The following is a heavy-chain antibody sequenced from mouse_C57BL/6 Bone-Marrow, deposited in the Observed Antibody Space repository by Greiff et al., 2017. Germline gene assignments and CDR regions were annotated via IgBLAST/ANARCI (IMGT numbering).Heavy chain of an antibody. V-gene: IGHV2-6*01. CDR2: IWGVGST. CDR3: ASDRSNYGDGFAY. Sequence: VQLQQSGPGLVAPSQSLSITCTVSGFSLTSYGVDWVRQSPGKGLEWLGVIWGVGSTNYNSALKSRLSISKDNSKSQVFLKMNSLQTDDTAMYYWASDRSNYGDGFAYWGQGTLVTVSA. D-gene: IGHD2-5*01. J-gene: IGHJ3*01. CDR1: GFSLTSYG.